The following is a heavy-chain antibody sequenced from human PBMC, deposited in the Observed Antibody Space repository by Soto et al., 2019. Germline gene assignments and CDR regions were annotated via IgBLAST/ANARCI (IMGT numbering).Heavy chain of an antibody. J-gene: IGHJ4*02. CDR2: IPYDGSNK. CDR3: AKGNEGGVGAYFDY. CDR1: GFTFSSCG. V-gene: IGHV3-30*18. Sequence: QVQLVDSGGGVVQPGRSLRLSCAASGFTFSSCGMHWVRQAPGKGLEWVAVIPYDGSNKYYADSVKGRFTISRDNSKNTLYLQMNSLRAEDTAVYYCAKGNEGGVGAYFDYWGQGTLVTVSS. D-gene: IGHD1-26*01.